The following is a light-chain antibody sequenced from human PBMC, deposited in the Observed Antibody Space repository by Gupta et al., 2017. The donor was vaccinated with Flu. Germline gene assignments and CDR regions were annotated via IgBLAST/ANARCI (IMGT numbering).Light chain of an antibody. V-gene: IGKV3-15*01. CDR2: GPS. J-gene: IGKJ1*01. CDR3: QQYHNWPRT. CDR1: QSVSSN. Sequence: GERPALSCRASQSVSSNLAGYQQRPGQPPRLLINGPSTRDTGIPARFSGSGSGTEFTLPFSSLQSEDCAVYNCQQYHNWPRTFGQGTKVEIK.